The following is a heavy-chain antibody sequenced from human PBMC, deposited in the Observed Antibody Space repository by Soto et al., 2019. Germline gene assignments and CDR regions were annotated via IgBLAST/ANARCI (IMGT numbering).Heavy chain of an antibody. CDR3: ARIDPPLMLAWLDP. CDR2: IFYSGST. J-gene: IGHJ5*02. Sequence: SETLCLTCTLSGASISDNYWSWIRQPPGKGVEWIGYIFYSGSTNYNPSLESRVTISIDTPKNQFSLRLNSVTAADTAVYYCARIDPPLMLAWLDPWGQGTLVTVSS. V-gene: IGHV4-59*01. CDR1: GASISDNY. D-gene: IGHD2-8*01.